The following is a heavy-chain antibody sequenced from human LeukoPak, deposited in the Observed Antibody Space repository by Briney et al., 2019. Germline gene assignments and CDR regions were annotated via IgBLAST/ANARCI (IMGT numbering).Heavy chain of an antibody. CDR3: MVTTRSGPFDY. J-gene: IGHJ4*02. CDR1: GFTFSSYW. V-gene: IGHV3-7*01. Sequence: GGSLRLSCAASGFTFSSYWMNWVRQAPGKGLEWVANIKQDGSERNYVDSVKGRFTISRDNAKNSLYLQMNSLRAEDTAVYYCMVTTRSGPFDYWGQGTVVTVSS. CDR2: IKQDGSER. D-gene: IGHD4-17*01.